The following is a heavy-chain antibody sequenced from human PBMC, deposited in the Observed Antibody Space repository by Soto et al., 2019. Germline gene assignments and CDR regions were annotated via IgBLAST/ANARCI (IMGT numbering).Heavy chain of an antibody. CDR1: GGTFSSYA. Sequence: GASVKVSCKASGGTFSSYAISWVRQAPGQGLEWMGGIIPIFGTANYAQKFQGRVTITADESTSTAYMELSSLRSEDTAVYYCAREKERIAARPRLDYYYGMDVWGQGTTVTVSS. V-gene: IGHV1-69*13. CDR2: IIPIFGTA. D-gene: IGHD6-6*01. J-gene: IGHJ6*02. CDR3: AREKERIAARPRLDYYYGMDV.